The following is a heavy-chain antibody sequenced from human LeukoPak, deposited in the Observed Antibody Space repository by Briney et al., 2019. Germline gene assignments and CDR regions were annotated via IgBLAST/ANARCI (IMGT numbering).Heavy chain of an antibody. J-gene: IGHJ4*02. CDR3: ARGTSLWNGDY. Sequence: GGSLRLSCAVSGFTFSSDWMTWVRQAPGKGLEWVANIKPDGSDKYYVDSVKGRFTISRDNAKSSLYLQMNALRAEDTAVYYRARGTSLWNGDYWGPGTLVSVSS. V-gene: IGHV3-7*01. CDR1: GFTFSSDW. D-gene: IGHD1-1*01. CDR2: IKPDGSDK.